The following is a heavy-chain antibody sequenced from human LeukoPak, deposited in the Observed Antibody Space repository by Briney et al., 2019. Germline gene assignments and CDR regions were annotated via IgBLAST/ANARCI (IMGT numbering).Heavy chain of an antibody. CDR1: GGSFSGYY. V-gene: IGHV4-34*01. CDR2: INHSGST. Sequence: SETLSLTCAVYGGSFSGYYWSWIRQPPGKGLEWIGEINHSGSTNYNPSLKSRVTISVDTSKNQFSLKLSSVTAADTAVYYCAREVHYGSGSYALDYWGQGTLVTVSS. D-gene: IGHD3-10*01. J-gene: IGHJ4*02. CDR3: AREVHYGSGSYALDY.